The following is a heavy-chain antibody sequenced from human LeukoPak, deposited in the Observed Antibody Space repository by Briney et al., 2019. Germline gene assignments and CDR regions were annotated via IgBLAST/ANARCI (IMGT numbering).Heavy chain of an antibody. CDR3: AKDAPGGSHWPT. J-gene: IGHJ4*02. D-gene: IGHD1-26*01. CDR2: ISGGNT. CDR1: GFTFSSYA. V-gene: IGHV3-23*01. Sequence: GGSLRLSCEASGFTFSSYAMSWARQAPGKGLEWVSLISGGNTYYADSVKGQFTISRDNSKNTLYLQMSSLRVEDTAVYYCAKDAPGGSHWPTWGQGTLVTVSS.